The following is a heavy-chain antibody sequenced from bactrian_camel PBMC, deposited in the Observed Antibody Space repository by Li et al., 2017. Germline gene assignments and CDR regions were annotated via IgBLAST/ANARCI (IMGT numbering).Heavy chain of an antibody. J-gene: IGHJ4*01. CDR2: IYTDGGLT. D-gene: IGHD3*01. CDR1: GLTFRSYD. Sequence: VQLVESGGGLVQPGGSLTLSCEASGLTFRSYDMNWARQAPGKERERVAAIYTDGGLTYYADSVKDRFTASQGNDLNTVSLQMNSLKPEDTATYYCAADPTTTRHDCVSGSWWPSPYGYWAQGTQVTVSS. CDR3: AADPTTTRHDCVSGSWWPSPYGY. V-gene: IGHV3S40*01.